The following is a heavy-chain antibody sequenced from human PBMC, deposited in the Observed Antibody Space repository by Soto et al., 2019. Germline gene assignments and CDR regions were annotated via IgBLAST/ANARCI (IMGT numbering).Heavy chain of an antibody. J-gene: IGHJ6*02. CDR2: IIPIFGTA. CDR3: ARDREAASYPGAYYYGMDV. V-gene: IGHV1-69*01. D-gene: IGHD6-13*01. CDR1: GGTFSSYA. Sequence: QVQLVQSGAEVKKPGSSVKVSCKASGGTFSSYAISWVRQAPGQGLEWMGGIIPIFGTANYAQKFQGRVTITADESTSTAYMELSSLRSEETAVYYCARDREAASYPGAYYYGMDVWGQGTTVTVSS.